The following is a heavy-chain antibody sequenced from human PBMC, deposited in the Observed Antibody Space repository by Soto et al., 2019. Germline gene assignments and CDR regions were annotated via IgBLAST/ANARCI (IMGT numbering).Heavy chain of an antibody. J-gene: IGHJ4*02. V-gene: IGHV4-39*01. Sequence: QLQLQESGPGLVKPSETLSLTCTVSGGSISSSSYYWGWIRQPPGKGLEWIGSIYYSGSTYYNPSLKSRVTISVDTSKNQFSLKLSAVTAADTAVYYCGGGHQLLYYFDYWGQGTMVTVSS. CDR2: IYYSGST. CDR1: GGSISSSSYY. D-gene: IGHD2-2*01. CDR3: GGGHQLLYYFDY.